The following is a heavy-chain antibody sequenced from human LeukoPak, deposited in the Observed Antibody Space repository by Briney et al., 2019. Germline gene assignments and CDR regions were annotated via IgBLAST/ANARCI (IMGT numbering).Heavy chain of an antibody. V-gene: IGHV1-8*02. CDR1: GYTFTGYY. J-gene: IGHJ3*02. Sequence: ASVKVSCKASGYTFTGYYMHWVRQATGQGLEWMGWMNPNSGNTGYAQKFQGRVTMTRNTSISTAYMELSSLRSEDTAVYYCARGPSVAVAGTIAFDIWGQGTMVTVSS. D-gene: IGHD6-19*01. CDR2: MNPNSGNT. CDR3: ARGPSVAVAGTIAFDI.